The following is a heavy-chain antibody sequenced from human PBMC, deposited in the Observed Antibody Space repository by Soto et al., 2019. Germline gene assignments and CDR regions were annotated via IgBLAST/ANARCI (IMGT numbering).Heavy chain of an antibody. CDR2: INAGNGNT. V-gene: IGHV1-3*01. D-gene: IGHD5-12*01. CDR3: ARDVGERWLQLSWFDP. CDR1: GYTFTSYA. J-gene: IGHJ5*02. Sequence: QVQLVQSGAEVKKPGASVKVSCKASGYTFTSYAMHWVRQAPGQRLEWMGWINAGNGNTKYSQKFQGRVTITRDTYASTAYMELSSLRSEDTAVYYCARDVGERWLQLSWFDPWGQGTLVTVSS.